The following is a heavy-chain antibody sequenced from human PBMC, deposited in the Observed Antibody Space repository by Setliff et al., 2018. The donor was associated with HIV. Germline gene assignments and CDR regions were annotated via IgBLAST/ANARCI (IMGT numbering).Heavy chain of an antibody. V-gene: IGHV3-49*04. CDR1: GFTFGDYA. Sequence: GESLKISCTASGFTFGDYAMSWVRQAPGKGLEWVGFIRSKAYGGTTEYVASVKDRFTISRDDSKSLAYLQMNSLKTEDTAVYYCTAMGVEVVSYYYGMDVWGQGTTVTV. D-gene: IGHD2-2*01. CDR3: TAMGVEVVSYYYGMDV. J-gene: IGHJ6*02. CDR2: IRSKAYGGTT.